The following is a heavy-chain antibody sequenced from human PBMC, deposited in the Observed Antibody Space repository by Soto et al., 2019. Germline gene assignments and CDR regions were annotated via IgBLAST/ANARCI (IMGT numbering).Heavy chain of an antibody. CDR3: ARVVTAMGYYYYVMDV. CDR1: GFSFSSYS. CDR2: ISGSTSII. J-gene: IGHJ6*02. V-gene: IGHV3-48*02. D-gene: IGHD5-18*01. Sequence: EVQLVESGGGLVQPGGSLRLSCAASGFSFSSYSMNWVRQAPGKGLEWVSSISGSTSIIYYADSVEGRFTISRDNAKNSLYLQMNSLRDEDTAVYYCARVVTAMGYYYYVMDVWGQGTTVTVSS.